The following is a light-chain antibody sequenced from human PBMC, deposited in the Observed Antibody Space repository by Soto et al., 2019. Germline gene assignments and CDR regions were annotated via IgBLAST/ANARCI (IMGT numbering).Light chain of an antibody. Sequence: EIVLTQSPGTLSLSPGERATHSCRASQSVSSSYLAWYQQKPGQAPRLLIYGASSRATGIPDRFSGSGSGTDFTLTISRLEPEDFAVYYCQQYGSSSFTFGGGTKVDIK. J-gene: IGKJ4*01. V-gene: IGKV3-20*01. CDR2: GAS. CDR3: QQYGSSSFT. CDR1: QSVSSSY.